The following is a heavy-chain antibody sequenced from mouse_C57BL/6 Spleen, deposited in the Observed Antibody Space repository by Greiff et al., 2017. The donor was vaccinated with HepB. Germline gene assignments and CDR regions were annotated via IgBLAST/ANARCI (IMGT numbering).Heavy chain of an antibody. V-gene: IGHV3-6*01. D-gene: IGHD4-1*01. CDR2: ISYDGSN. J-gene: IGHJ2*01. CDR1: GYSITSGYY. CDR3: ARGDWEEYFDY. Sequence: DVKLQESGPGLVKPSQSLSLTCSVTGYSITSGYYWNWIRQFPGNKLEWMGYISYDGSNNYNPSLKNRISITRDTSKNQFFLKLNSVTTEDTATYYCARGDWEEYFDYWGQGTTLTVSS.